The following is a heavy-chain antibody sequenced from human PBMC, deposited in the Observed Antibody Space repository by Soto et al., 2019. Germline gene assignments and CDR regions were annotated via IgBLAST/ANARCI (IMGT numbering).Heavy chain of an antibody. Sequence: GASVKVSCKASGGTSSSYTISWVRQAPGQGLEWMGRIIPILGIANYAQKFQGRVTITADKSTSTAYMELSSLRSEDTAVYYCARDADSSGWYGNLDYWGQGTLVTVSS. CDR2: IIPILGIA. D-gene: IGHD6-19*01. CDR3: ARDADSSGWYGNLDY. CDR1: GGTSSSYT. V-gene: IGHV1-69*04. J-gene: IGHJ4*02.